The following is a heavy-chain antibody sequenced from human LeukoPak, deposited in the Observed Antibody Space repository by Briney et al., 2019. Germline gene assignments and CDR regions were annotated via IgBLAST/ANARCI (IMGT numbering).Heavy chain of an antibody. CDR2: ISYIGSN. J-gene: IGHJ3*02. Sequence: PSETLSLTCAVSDDSFSSHYWTWIRQPPGKGLEWIGYISYIGSNNYNPSLKSRVTISIETSKNQFSLKLTSVTAADTAVYYCARDLVTVTKGFDIWGQGTMVSVSS. CDR1: DDSFSSHY. CDR3: ARDLVTVTKGFDI. V-gene: IGHV4-59*11. D-gene: IGHD4-17*01.